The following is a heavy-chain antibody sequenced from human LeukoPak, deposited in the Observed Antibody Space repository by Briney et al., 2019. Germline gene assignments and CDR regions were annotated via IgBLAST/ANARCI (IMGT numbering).Heavy chain of an antibody. CDR1: GYTFTSYG. V-gene: IGHV1-18*01. J-gene: IGHJ5*02. D-gene: IGHD6-6*01. CDR2: MNPNSGNT. CDR3: ARDRYSAARHWFDP. Sequence: GASVKVSCKASGYTFTSYGISWVRQAPGQGLEWMGWMNPNSGNTGYAQKLQGRVTMTTDTSTSTAYMELRSLRSDDTAVYYCARDRYSAARHWFDPWGQGTLVTVSS.